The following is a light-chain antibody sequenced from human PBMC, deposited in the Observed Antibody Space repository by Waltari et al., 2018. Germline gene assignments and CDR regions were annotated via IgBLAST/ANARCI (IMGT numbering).Light chain of an antibody. J-gene: IGKJ1*01. CDR3: QHYVSLPVT. V-gene: IGKV3-20*01. Sequence: EIVLTPSPCTLSLSPGERATLSCRASQSVRRALAWYQQNPGQAPRRLIYGASNRATGIPDRFSGSGSGTDFSLIISRLEPEDFAVYYCQHYVSLPVTFGQGTKVEIK. CDR1: QSVRRA. CDR2: GAS.